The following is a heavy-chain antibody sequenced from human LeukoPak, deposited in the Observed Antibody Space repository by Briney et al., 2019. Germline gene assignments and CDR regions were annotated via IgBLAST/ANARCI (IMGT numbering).Heavy chain of an antibody. J-gene: IGHJ4*02. CDR1: GFTVSNNY. V-gene: IGHV3-53*01. D-gene: IGHD2-2*01. CDR2: TYSGGTT. Sequence: GGSLRLSCAGSGFTVSNNYMTWVRQAPGKGLEWVSVTYSGGTTYYADSVEGRFTISRDHSKNTLYIQMNSLRTEDTAVYYCAKEGGLGYCSTTSCAFAHWGRGTLVTVSS. CDR3: AKEGGLGYCSTTSCAFAH.